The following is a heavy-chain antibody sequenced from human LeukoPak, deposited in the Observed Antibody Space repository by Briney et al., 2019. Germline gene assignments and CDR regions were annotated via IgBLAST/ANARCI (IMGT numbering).Heavy chain of an antibody. CDR2: IIPIFGTA. CDR1: GGTFSSYA. Sequence: VKVSCKASGGTFSSYAISWVRQAPGQGLEWMGGIIPIFGTANYAQKFQGRVTITADESTSTAYMELSSLRSEDTAVYYCASSAKFGVVDYFDYWGQGTLVTVSS. J-gene: IGHJ4*02. D-gene: IGHD3-3*01. CDR3: ASSAKFGVVDYFDY. V-gene: IGHV1-69*01.